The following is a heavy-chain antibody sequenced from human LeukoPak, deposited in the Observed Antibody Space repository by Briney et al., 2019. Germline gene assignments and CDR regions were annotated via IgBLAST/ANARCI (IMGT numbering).Heavy chain of an antibody. J-gene: IGHJ4*02. CDR2: ISYDGSNK. CDR1: GFTFSSYG. CDR3: VKVGYYGDPEY. D-gene: IGHD4-17*01. Sequence: GGSLRLSCAASGFTFSSYGMQWVRQAPGKGLEWVAVISYDGSNKYYADSVKGRFTISRGNSKNTLYLQMSSLRAEDTAVYYCVKVGYYGDPEYWGQGTLVTVSS. V-gene: IGHV3-30*18.